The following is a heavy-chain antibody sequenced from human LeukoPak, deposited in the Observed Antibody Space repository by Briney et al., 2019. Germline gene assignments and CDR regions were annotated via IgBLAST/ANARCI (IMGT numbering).Heavy chain of an antibody. V-gene: IGHV5-51*01. D-gene: IGHD2-2*01. J-gene: IGHJ3*02. CDR3: ARQGDCSSTSCYRYDAFDI. Sequence: GESLKISYKGSGYSFTSYWIGWVRQMPWKGLEWMGIIYPGDSDTRYSPSFQGQVTISADKSISTAYLQWSSLKASDTAMYYCARQGDCSSTSCYRYDAFDIWGQGTMVTVSS. CDR1: GYSFTSYW. CDR2: IYPGDSDT.